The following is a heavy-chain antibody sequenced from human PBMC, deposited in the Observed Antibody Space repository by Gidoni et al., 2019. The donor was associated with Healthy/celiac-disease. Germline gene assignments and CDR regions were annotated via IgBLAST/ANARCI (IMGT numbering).Heavy chain of an antibody. J-gene: IGHJ4*02. Sequence: QVQLVQGGAEVKKPGASGKVSCKASGYTFTSYYMHWVRQAPGQGLEWMGIINPSGGSTSYAQKFQGRVTMTRDTSTSTVYMELSSLRSEDTAVYYCARGMDVVVVAATPDLDYWGQGTLVTVSS. CDR3: ARGMDVVVVAATPDLDY. D-gene: IGHD2-15*01. CDR1: GYTFTSYY. V-gene: IGHV1-46*03. CDR2: INPSGGST.